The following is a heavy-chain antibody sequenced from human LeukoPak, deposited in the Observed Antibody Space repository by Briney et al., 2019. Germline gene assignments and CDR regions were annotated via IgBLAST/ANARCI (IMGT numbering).Heavy chain of an antibody. Sequence: SETLSLTCTVSGGSVSSYYWNWIRQPAGKGLEWIGRIYTSGSTSYNSSLKSRVTMSVDTSKNQFSLKLNSVTAEDTAVYYCARDVGGYNYGYSLDYWGQATLVSVSS. J-gene: IGHJ4*02. CDR2: IYTSGST. CDR3: ARDVGGYNYGYSLDY. CDR1: GGSVSSYY. V-gene: IGHV4-4*07. D-gene: IGHD5-18*01.